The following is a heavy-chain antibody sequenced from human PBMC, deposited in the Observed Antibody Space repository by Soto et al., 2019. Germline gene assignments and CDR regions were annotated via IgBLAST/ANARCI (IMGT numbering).Heavy chain of an antibody. CDR2: INAGNGNT. Sequence: ASVKVSCKASGYTFTSYAMHWVRQAPGQRLEWMGWINAGNGNTKYSQKFQGRVTITRDTSASTAYMELSSLRSEDTAVYYCARPGIAVAGLNDAFDLWGQGTMVTVSS. CDR1: GYTFTSYA. CDR3: ARPGIAVAGLNDAFDL. D-gene: IGHD6-19*01. V-gene: IGHV1-3*01. J-gene: IGHJ3*01.